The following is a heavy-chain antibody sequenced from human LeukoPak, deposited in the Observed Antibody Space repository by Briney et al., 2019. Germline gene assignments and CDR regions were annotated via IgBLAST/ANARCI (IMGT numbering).Heavy chain of an antibody. CDR2: INHSGST. Sequence: SETLSLTCAVYGGSFSGYYWSWIRQPPGKGLEWIGEINHSGSTYYNPSLKSRVTISVDTSKNQFSLKLSSVTAADTAVYYCARPPPYYYDSSGYYAFDIWGQGTMVTVSS. CDR3: ARPPPYYYDSSGYYAFDI. D-gene: IGHD3-22*01. J-gene: IGHJ3*02. CDR1: GGSFSGYY. V-gene: IGHV4-34*01.